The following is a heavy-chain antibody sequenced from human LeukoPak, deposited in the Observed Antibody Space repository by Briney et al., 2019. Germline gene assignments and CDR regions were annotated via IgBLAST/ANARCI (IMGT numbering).Heavy chain of an antibody. CDR3: AKVREWYCSSTSCYDFDY. CDR2: ITSSSSTI. CDR1: GFTFSSYS. V-gene: IGHV3-48*01. D-gene: IGHD2-2*01. Sequence: PGGSLRLSCTASGFTFSSYSMNWVRQAPGKGLEWVSYITSSSSTIYYADSVKGRFTISRDNSKNTLYLQMNSLRAEDTAVYYCAKVREWYCSSTSCYDFDYWGQGTLVTVSS. J-gene: IGHJ4*02.